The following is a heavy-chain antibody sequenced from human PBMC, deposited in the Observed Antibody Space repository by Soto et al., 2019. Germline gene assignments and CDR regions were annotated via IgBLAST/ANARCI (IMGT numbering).Heavy chain of an antibody. V-gene: IGHV1-3*05. CDR1: GYTFTSYA. CDR3: ARDPRYYGMEV. Sequence: QVQLVQSGAEEKKPGASVKVSCKASGYTFTSYAMHWVRQAPGQRLEWMGWINAGNGNTKYSQKFQGRVTITRDTSASTAYMELSSLRSVDTAVYYCARDPRYYGMEVWGQGTTVTVSS. J-gene: IGHJ6*02. CDR2: INAGNGNT.